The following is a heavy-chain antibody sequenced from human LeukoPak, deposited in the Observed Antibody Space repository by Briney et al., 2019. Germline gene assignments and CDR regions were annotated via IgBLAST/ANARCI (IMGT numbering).Heavy chain of an antibody. D-gene: IGHD3-22*01. V-gene: IGHV3-53*01. J-gene: IGHJ3*02. CDR3: ARGGRGSAAVVAPRSFDI. Sequence: GGSLRLSCAASGFTVSSNYMSWVRQAPGKGLEWVSVIYTGGNSYYAGSVQGRFIISRDISKNTLYLQMNSLRAEDSALYYCARGGRGSAAVVAPRSFDIWGQGTMVTVSS. CDR2: IYTGGNS. CDR1: GFTVSSNY.